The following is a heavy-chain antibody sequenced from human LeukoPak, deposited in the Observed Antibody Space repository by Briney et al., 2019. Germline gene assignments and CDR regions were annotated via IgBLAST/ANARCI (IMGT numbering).Heavy chain of an antibody. J-gene: IGHJ4*02. Sequence: ASVKVSCKTSGYTFTSYDLNWVRQATGQGLEWMGWVNPNSGNTGYAQKFQGRVTMTMDPSISTAYMELSSLRSEDTAVYYCARRSDDYDSSAYYHWGQGTLATVSS. CDR3: ARRSDDYDSSAYYH. CDR2: VNPNSGNT. V-gene: IGHV1-8*01. D-gene: IGHD3-22*01. CDR1: GYTFTSYD.